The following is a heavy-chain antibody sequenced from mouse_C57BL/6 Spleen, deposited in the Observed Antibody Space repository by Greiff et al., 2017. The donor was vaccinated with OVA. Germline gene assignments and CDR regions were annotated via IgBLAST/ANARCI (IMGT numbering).Heavy chain of an antibody. CDR3: TRLYDGYSARYFDV. D-gene: IGHD2-3*01. CDR2: IDPEDGDT. Sequence: EVQLQQSGAELVRPGASVKLSCTASGFNIKDYYMHWVKQRPEQGLEWIGRIDPEDGDTEYAPKFQGKATMTADTSSNTAYLQLSSLTSEDTAVYYCTRLYDGYSARYFDVWGTGTTVTVSS. V-gene: IGHV14-1*01. J-gene: IGHJ1*03. CDR1: GFNIKDYY.